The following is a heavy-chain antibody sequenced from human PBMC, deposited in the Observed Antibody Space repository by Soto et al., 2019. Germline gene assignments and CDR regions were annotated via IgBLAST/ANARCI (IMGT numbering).Heavy chain of an antibody. Sequence: SETLSLTCAVSGVSISSGNWWTWVRQTPQRGLGYIGEIFHDGTANYYPSFERRVAISVDTSKNQFSLKLTSVTAADTAIYFCARLVYDTRLNYMYFDFWGQGALVTVSS. D-gene: IGHD2-8*01. V-gene: IGHV4-4*02. CDR1: GVSISSGNW. CDR2: IFHDGTA. J-gene: IGHJ4*02. CDR3: ARLVYDTRLNYMYFDF.